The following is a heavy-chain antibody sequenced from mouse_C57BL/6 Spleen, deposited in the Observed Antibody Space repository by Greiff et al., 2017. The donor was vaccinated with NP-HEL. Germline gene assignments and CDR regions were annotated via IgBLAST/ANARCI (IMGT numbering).Heavy chain of an antibody. Sequence: QVQLQQSGAELVRPGTSVKVSCKASGYAFTNYLIEWVKQRPGQGLEWIGVINPGSGGTNYNEKFKGKATLTADKSSSTAYMQLSSLPSEDSAVYFCLTGKFDYWGQGTTLTVSS. CDR3: LTGKFDY. D-gene: IGHD4-1*01. J-gene: IGHJ2*01. V-gene: IGHV1-54*01. CDR1: GYAFTNYL. CDR2: INPGSGGT.